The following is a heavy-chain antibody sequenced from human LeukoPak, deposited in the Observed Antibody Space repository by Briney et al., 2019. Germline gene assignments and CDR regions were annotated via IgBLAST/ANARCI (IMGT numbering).Heavy chain of an antibody. J-gene: IGHJ5*02. CDR1: GYTFTSYA. V-gene: IGHV1-18*01. CDR2: ISAYNGNT. D-gene: IGHD3-9*01. Sequence: ASVKVSCKASGYTFTSYAITWVRQAPGQGLEWMGWISAYNGNTNYAHRLQGRVTMTTDTSTSTAYMELRSLRSDDTAVYYCARDGDDILTGPCGGWFDPWGQGTLVTVSS. CDR3: ARDGDDILTGPCGGWFDP.